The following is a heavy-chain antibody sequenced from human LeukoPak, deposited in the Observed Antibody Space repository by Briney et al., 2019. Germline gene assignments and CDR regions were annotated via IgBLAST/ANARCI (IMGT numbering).Heavy chain of an antibody. J-gene: IGHJ4*02. Sequence: ASVKVSCKASGGTVSSYAISWVRQAPGQGLEWMGGIIPIFGTANYAQKFQGRVTITADKSTSTAYMELSSLRSEDTAVYYCARELSSSRVFDYWGQGTLVTVSS. CDR3: ARELSSSRVFDY. CDR2: IIPIFGTA. V-gene: IGHV1-69*06. D-gene: IGHD6-6*01. CDR1: GGTVSSYA.